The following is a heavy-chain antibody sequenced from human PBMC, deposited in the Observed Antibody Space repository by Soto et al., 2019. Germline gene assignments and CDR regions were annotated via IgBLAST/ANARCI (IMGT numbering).Heavy chain of an antibody. CDR3: ARLTDWPANWFDP. J-gene: IGHJ5*02. CDR2: IYYSGST. Sequence: QVQLQESGPGLVKPSETLSLTCTVSGGSISSYYWSWIRQPPGKGLEWIGYIYYSGSTNYNPPLNSRVTIPVDTSKNPFSLKLSSVTAADTAVYYCARLTDWPANWFDPWGQGTLVTVSS. CDR1: GGSISSYY. V-gene: IGHV4-59*08. D-gene: IGHD3-9*01.